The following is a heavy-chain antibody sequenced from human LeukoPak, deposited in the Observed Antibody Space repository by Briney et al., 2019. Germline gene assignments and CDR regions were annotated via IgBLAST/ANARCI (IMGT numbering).Heavy chain of an antibody. V-gene: IGHV3-43D*03. CDR1: GLNFDDYS. J-gene: IGHJ4*02. Sequence: PGGSLRLSCAASGLNFDDYSMQWVRQAPGKGLEWVSLISWDGDRTYYADSVKGRFTISRDDSKNSLYLQMNSLRTEDTALYYCAAALTTLYSGDYWGQGTLVTVSS. CDR3: AAALTTLYSGDY. D-gene: IGHD4-11*01. CDR2: ISWDGDRT.